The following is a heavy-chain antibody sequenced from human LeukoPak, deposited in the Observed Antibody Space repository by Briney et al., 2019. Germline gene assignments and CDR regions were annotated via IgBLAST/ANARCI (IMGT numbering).Heavy chain of an antibody. Sequence: GGSLRLSCAASGFTFRTYSMNWVRQTPEKGLEWVSSISSSSSYIYYADSVKGRFSISRDNAKNSLYLQMDSLRAEDTAVYYCARDAGSGSFSTTIDYWGQGALVTVSS. V-gene: IGHV3-21*01. CDR1: GFTFRTYS. CDR3: ARDAGSGSFSTTIDY. CDR2: ISSSSSYI. D-gene: IGHD1-26*01. J-gene: IGHJ4*02.